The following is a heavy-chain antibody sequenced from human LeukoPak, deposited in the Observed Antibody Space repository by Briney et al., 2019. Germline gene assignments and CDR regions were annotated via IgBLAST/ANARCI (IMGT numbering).Heavy chain of an antibody. CDR2: IYYSGST. Sequence: SETLSLTCTVSGGSISSYYWSWIRQPPGKGLEWIGYIYYSGSTNYNPSLKSRVTISVDTSKNQFSLKLSSVTAADTAVYYCARYSSGSFDYWGQGTLVTVSS. J-gene: IGHJ4*02. CDR3: ARYSSGSFDY. V-gene: IGHV4-59*01. CDR1: GGSISSYY. D-gene: IGHD6-19*01.